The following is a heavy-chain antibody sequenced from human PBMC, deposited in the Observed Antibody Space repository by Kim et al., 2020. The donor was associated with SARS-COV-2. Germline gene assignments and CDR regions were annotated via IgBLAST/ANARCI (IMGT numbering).Heavy chain of an antibody. J-gene: IGHJ6*02. CDR2: INHSGST. CDR1: GGSFSGYY. Sequence: SETLSLTCAVYGGSFSGYYWSWIRQPPGKGLEWIGEINHSGSTNYNPSLKSRVTISVDTSKNQFSLKLSSVTAADTAVYYCARGRRGGSSGPFPRGGYYGMDVWGQGTTVTVSS. CDR3: ARGRRGGSSGPFPRGGYYGMDV. V-gene: IGHV4-34*01. D-gene: IGHD3-22*01.